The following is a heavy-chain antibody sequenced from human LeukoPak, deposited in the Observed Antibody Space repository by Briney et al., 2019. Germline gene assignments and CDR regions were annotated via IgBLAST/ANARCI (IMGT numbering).Heavy chain of an antibody. Sequence: GSLRLSCAASGVTFSSYWMHWVRPAPGKGLVWVSRINIVGRSTSYADSVKGRFTISRDKAKNTLYLQMNSLRAEDTAVYYCAREGTHDYGDYFYYYYYYMDVWGKGTTVTVSS. V-gene: IGHV3-74*01. CDR2: INIVGRST. CDR3: AREGTHDYGDYFYYYYYYMDV. J-gene: IGHJ6*03. CDR1: GVTFSSYW. D-gene: IGHD4-17*01.